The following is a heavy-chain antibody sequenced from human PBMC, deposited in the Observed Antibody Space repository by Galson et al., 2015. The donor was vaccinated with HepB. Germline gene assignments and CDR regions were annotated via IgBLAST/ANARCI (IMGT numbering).Heavy chain of an antibody. CDR1: GFSLSTYD. CDR2: MDHNRGKN. Sequence: SVKVSCKASGFSLSTYDINWVRQATGQGLEWLGWMDHNRGKNGYAQTFQGRITMTRNTSISTAYMELRSLRSEDTAVYYCAGFPHRSSWDDSYYYLDVWGKGTTVTVSS. J-gene: IGHJ6*03. D-gene: IGHD6-13*01. V-gene: IGHV1-8*01. CDR3: AGFPHRSSWDDSYYYLDV.